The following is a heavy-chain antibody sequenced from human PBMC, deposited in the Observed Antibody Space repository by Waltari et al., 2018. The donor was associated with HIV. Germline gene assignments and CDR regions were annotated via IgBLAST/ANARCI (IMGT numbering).Heavy chain of an antibody. CDR2: IYYSGST. Sequence: QLQLQESGPGLVKPSETLSLTCTVSGGSISSSSYYWGWIRQPPGKGLEWVGSIYYSGSTDYNPSLKGRVTISVDTSKNQFSLKLSSVTAADTAVYYCARQPRSIAALDYWGQGTLVTVSS. CDR3: ARQPRSIAALDY. J-gene: IGHJ4*02. V-gene: IGHV4-39*01. D-gene: IGHD6-6*01. CDR1: GGSISSSSYY.